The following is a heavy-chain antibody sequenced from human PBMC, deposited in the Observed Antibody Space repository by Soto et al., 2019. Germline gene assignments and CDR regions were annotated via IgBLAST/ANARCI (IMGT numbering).Heavy chain of an antibody. CDR3: ARDNYYDSSGYYYGHYYYGMDV. D-gene: IGHD3-22*01. CDR1: GGSFSGYY. CDR2: INHSGST. V-gene: IGHV4-34*01. Sequence: SETLSLTCAVYGGSFSGYYWSWIRQPPGKGLEWIGEINHSGSTNYNPSLKSRVTISVDTSKNQFSLKLSSVTAADTAVYYCARDNYYDSSGYYYGHYYYGMDVWGQRNTVIVS. J-gene: IGHJ6*02.